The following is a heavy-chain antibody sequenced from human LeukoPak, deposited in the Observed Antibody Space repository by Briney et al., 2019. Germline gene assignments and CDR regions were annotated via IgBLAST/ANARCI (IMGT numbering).Heavy chain of an antibody. CDR3: ARVQVGATLDY. J-gene: IGHJ4*02. V-gene: IGHV1-2*02. Sequence: ASVKVSCKASGYTFTNYYIHWVRQAPGQGLQWMGMINPSGGSTIYAQKFQGRVTMARDTSISTAYMELSRLRSDDTAVYYCARVQVGATLDYWGQGTLVTVSS. D-gene: IGHD1-26*01. CDR2: INPSGGST. CDR1: GYTFTNYY.